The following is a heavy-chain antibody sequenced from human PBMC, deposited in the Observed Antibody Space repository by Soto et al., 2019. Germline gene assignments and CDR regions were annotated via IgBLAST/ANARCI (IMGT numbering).Heavy chain of an antibody. V-gene: IGHV1-58*02. J-gene: IGHJ6*02. D-gene: IGHD6-13*01. CDR1: GFTFTSSA. CDR3: AAEEAYSSSWYKGYYYYGMDV. CDR2: IVVGSGNT. Sequence: GASVKVSCKASGFTFTSSAMQWVRQARGRRLEWIGWIVVGSGNTNYAQKFQERVTITRDMSASTAYMELSSLRSEDTAVYYCAAEEAYSSSWYKGYYYYGMDVWGQGTTVTVS.